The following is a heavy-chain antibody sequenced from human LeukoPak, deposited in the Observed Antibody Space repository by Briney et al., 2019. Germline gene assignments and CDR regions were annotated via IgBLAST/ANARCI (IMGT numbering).Heavy chain of an antibody. J-gene: IGHJ3*01. CDR3: VRDQFYAFDV. CDR1: GFTFTSYT. Sequence: GGSLRLSCAASGFTFTSYTMNWVRQAPGKGLEWISYIRTSGGVVSYTDSVRGRFTISTDSAKNSLYLQMNSLRDDDTAVYYCVRDQFYAFDVWGQGTMVAVSS. V-gene: IGHV3-48*02. CDR2: IRTSGGVV.